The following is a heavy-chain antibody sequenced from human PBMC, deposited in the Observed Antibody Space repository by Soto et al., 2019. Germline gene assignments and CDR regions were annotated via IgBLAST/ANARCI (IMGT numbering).Heavy chain of an antibody. CDR2: TYYRSKWYN. CDR3: ARSAPRYCSGGSCYDY. CDR1: GDSVPSNSAA. Sequence: SQTLSLTCALSGDSVPSNSAAWNWIRQSPSRGLEWLGRTYYRSKWYNDYAVSVKSRITINPDTSKNQFSLQLNSVTPVDTAVYYCARSAPRYCSGGSCYDYWGQGTLVTVSS. D-gene: IGHD2-15*01. J-gene: IGHJ4*02. V-gene: IGHV6-1*01.